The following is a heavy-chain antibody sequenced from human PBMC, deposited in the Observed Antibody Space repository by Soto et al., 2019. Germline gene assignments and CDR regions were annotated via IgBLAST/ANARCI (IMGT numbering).Heavy chain of an antibody. CDR1: GFTFSSDG. Sequence: GGSLRLSCAASGFTFSSDGMHWVRQAPGKGLEWVAVISYDGSNKYYADSVKGRFTISRDNSKNTLYLQMNSLRAEDTAVYYCAKDGSDFWSGEDYWGQGTLVTVSS. D-gene: IGHD3-3*01. CDR2: ISYDGSNK. CDR3: AKDGSDFWSGEDY. J-gene: IGHJ4*02. V-gene: IGHV3-30*18.